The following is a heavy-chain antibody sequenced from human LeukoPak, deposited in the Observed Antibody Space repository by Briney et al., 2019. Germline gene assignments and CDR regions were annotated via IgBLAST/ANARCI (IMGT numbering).Heavy chain of an antibody. V-gene: IGHV3-30*19. CDR1: GFTFSSYG. J-gene: IGHJ4*02. D-gene: IGHD3-10*01. Sequence: PGGSLRLSCEASGFTFSSYGMHWVRQAPGKGLEWVSAILYDGSNKNYADSVKGRFTISRDNAKNTMYLQMNSLRAEDTAVYYCATELIRSGELLSGDYWGQGTLVTVSS. CDR3: ATELIRSGELLSGDY. CDR2: ILYDGSNK.